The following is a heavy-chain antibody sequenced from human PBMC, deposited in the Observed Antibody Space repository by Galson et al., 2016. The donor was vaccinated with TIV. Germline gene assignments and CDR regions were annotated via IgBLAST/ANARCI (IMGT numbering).Heavy chain of an antibody. V-gene: IGHV1-18*01. J-gene: IGHJ4*02. CDR3: AGYSRTSSRRFDY. D-gene: IGHD6-13*01. Sequence: SVKVSCKASGYIFSNFAITWVRQAPGQGLEWMGYMFPSIGAPNYAQNFQGRVTITTDTSTSTAYMELRNLRFDDTALYYCAGYSRTSSRRFDYWGQGPWSPSPQ. CDR1: GYIFSNFA. CDR2: MFPSIGAP.